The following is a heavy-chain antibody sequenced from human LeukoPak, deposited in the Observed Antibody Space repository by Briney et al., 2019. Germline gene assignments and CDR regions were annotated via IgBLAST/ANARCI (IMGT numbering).Heavy chain of an antibody. Sequence: PGGSLRLSCAASGFTFDDYAMHWVRQAPGKGLEWVSLISGDGGSTYYADSVKGRFTISRDNSKNSLYLQMNSLRTEDTALYYCAKDPSSTTPLRAYYGMNVWGQGTTVTVSS. J-gene: IGHJ6*02. CDR1: GFTFDDYA. CDR2: ISGDGGST. D-gene: IGHD4-17*01. V-gene: IGHV3-43*02. CDR3: AKDPSSTTPLRAYYGMNV.